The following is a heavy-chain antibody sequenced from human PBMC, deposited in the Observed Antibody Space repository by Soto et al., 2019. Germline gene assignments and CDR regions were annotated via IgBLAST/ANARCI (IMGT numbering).Heavy chain of an antibody. D-gene: IGHD6-19*01. CDR2: IYYSGST. J-gene: IGHJ4*02. CDR3: ARGASSGWADDKTYDY. Sequence: SETLSLTCTVSGGSISSGDYYWGWIRQPPWKGLEWIGYIYYSGSTYYNPSLKSRVTISVDTSKNQFSLKLSSVTAADTAVYYCARGASSGWADDKTYDYWGQGTLVTASS. V-gene: IGHV4-30-4*01. CDR1: GGSISSGDYY.